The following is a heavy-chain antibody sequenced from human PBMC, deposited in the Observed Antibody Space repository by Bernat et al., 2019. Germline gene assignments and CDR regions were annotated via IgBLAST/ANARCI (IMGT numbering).Heavy chain of an antibody. CDR3: ATSPGGYCDD. CDR1: GGSISSYY. CDR2: MSYCGST. J-gene: IGHJ4*02. D-gene: IGHD2-15*01. Sequence: QVQLQESGPGLVKPSETLSLTCTVSGGSISSYYWNWIRQPPGKGLEWIGYMSYCGSTNYNPSLRSRVTISVDTSKNQFSLKLRSVTAADTAVYYCATSPGGYCDDWSQGTLVTVS. V-gene: IGHV4-59*01.